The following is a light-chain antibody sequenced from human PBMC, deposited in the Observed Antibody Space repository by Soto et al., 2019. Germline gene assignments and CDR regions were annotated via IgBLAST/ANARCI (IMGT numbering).Light chain of an antibody. CDR2: EGS. CDR3: CSYAARV. CDR1: SSDVGSYNL. V-gene: IGLV2-23*01. J-gene: IGLJ2*01. Sequence: QSALTQPASVSGSPGQSITISCTGTSSDVGSYNLVSWYQQHPDKAPKLMIYEGSKRPSGVSNRFSGSKSGNTASLTISGLQAEDEADYYCCSYAARVFGGGTKLTVL.